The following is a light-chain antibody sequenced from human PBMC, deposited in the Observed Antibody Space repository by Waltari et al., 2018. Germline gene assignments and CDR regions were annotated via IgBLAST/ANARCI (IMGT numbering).Light chain of an antibody. CDR2: DVS. CDR3: SSYTRRNTVI. Sequence: QSALAQPASVSGSPGQSITIPCTGTDSAIGAYNYVPWYQQHPGIAPKLLLYDVSERPSGVSDRFSGSKSGKTASLTISGLQPEDAADYYCSSYTRRNTVIFGGGTKLTVV. J-gene: IGLJ2*01. CDR1: DSAIGAYNY. V-gene: IGLV2-14*03.